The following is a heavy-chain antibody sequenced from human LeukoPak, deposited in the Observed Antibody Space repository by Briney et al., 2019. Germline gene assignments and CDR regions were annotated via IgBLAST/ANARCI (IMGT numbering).Heavy chain of an antibody. D-gene: IGHD7-27*01. Sequence: TAGGSLRLSCAASGFTFSSYSMNWVRQAPGKGLEWVSSISSSSSYIYYADSVKGRFTISRDNAKNSLYLQMDSLRAEDTAVYYCASIDWGSGSFDYWGQGTLVTVSS. CDR1: GFTFSSYS. J-gene: IGHJ4*02. CDR3: ASIDWGSGSFDY. V-gene: IGHV3-21*01. CDR2: ISSSSSYI.